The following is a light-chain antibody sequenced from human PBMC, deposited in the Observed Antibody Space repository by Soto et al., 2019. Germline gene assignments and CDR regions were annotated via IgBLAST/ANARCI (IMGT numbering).Light chain of an antibody. CDR2: RNN. CDR3: QSYDSSLSGVV. Sequence: QSVLTQPPSVSGAPGQRVTISCTGSSSNIGAGYDVYWYQQFPGTAPRLLIYRNNNRPSGVPDRFSGSKSGTSASLAITGLQAEDEADYYCQSYDSSLSGVVFGGGTKVTVL. CDR1: SSNIGAGYD. V-gene: IGLV1-40*01. J-gene: IGLJ2*01.